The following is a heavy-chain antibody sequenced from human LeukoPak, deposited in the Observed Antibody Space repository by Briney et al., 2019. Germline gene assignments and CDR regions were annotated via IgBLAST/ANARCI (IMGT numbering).Heavy chain of an antibody. Sequence: GGSLRLSCAASGFTFTMFGMNWVRQAPGKGPEWVSYIDGHSGIIYYADSVQGRFTISRDNAKDSVFLQTNGLRVDDTAVYYCARTYDFGRGPPGDAFDNWGPGTLVTVPS. V-gene: IGHV3-48*01. J-gene: IGHJ3*02. D-gene: IGHD3-3*01. CDR2: IDGHSGII. CDR3: ARTYDFGRGPPGDAFDN. CDR1: GFTFTMFG.